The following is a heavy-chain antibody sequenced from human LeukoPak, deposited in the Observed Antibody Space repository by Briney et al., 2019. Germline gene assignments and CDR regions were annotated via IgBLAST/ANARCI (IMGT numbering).Heavy chain of an antibody. CDR3: ARDPPRDYDILTGSH. CDR1: GFTFSSYS. CDR2: ISSSSSYI. V-gene: IGHV3-21*01. J-gene: IGHJ4*02. Sequence: GGSLRLSCAASGFTFSSYSMNWVRQAPGKGLEWVSSISSSSSYIYYADSVKGRFTISRDNAKNSLYLQMNSLRAEDTAVYYCARDPPRDYDILTGSHWGQGTLVTVSS. D-gene: IGHD3-9*01.